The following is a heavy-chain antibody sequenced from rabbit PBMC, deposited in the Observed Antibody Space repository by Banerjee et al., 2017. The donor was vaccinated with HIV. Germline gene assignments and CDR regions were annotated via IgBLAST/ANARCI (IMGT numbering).Heavy chain of an antibody. J-gene: IGHJ4*01. V-gene: IGHV1S45*01. Sequence: QEQLEESGGDLVKPEGSLTLTCTASGFSFSSSYYMCWVRQAPGKGLEWIACIYAGSSGSTYYASWAKGRFTISKTSSTTVTLQMTSLTAADTATYFCARVEVGNPTFHLWGPGTLVTVS. CDR3: ARVEVGNPTFHL. CDR1: GFSFSSSYY. D-gene: IGHD4-2*01. CDR2: IYAGSSGST.